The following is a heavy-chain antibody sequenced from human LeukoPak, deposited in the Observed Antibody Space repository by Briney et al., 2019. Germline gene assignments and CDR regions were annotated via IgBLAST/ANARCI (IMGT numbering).Heavy chain of an antibody. CDR1: GYSFTSYW. J-gene: IGHJ4*02. D-gene: IGHD3-22*01. CDR3: ALGGPYYYDSSGYYRDY. V-gene: IGHV5-51*01. CDR2: IYPGESDT. Sequence: GESLKISCKGSGYSFTSYWIGWVRQMPGKGLEWMGIIYPGESDTRYSPSFQGQVTISADKSISTAYLQWSSLKASDTAMYYCALGGPYYYDSSGYYRDYWGQGTLVTVSS.